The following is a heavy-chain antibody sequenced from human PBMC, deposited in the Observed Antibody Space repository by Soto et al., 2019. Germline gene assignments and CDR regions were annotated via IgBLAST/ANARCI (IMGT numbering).Heavy chain of an antibody. CDR1: GLTFSSYS. Sequence: GGSLRLSCAAPGLTFSSYSMNWVRQAPGKGLERVSYISSSSSTIYYADSVTGRFTVSRDDSKNTTYLQMNSLKTEDTAIYYCSRHRIIWANHVTTAISNDGFDIWGQGTMVTVS. CDR3: SRHRIIWANHVTTAISNDGFDI. CDR2: ISSSSSTI. D-gene: IGHD4-17*01. V-gene: IGHV3-48*01. J-gene: IGHJ3*02.